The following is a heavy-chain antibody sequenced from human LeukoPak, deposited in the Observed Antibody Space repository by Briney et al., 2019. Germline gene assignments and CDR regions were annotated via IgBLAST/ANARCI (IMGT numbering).Heavy chain of an antibody. V-gene: IGHV1-2*02. CDR3: ARSKQQLGFDY. CDR2: INPNSGGT. Sequence: ASVKVSCKASGYTFTGYYMHWVRQAPGQGLEWMGWINPNSGGTNCAQKFQGRVTMTRDTSISTAYMELSRLRSDDTAVYYCARSKQQLGFDYWGQGTLVTVSS. CDR1: GYTFTGYY. J-gene: IGHJ4*02. D-gene: IGHD6-13*01.